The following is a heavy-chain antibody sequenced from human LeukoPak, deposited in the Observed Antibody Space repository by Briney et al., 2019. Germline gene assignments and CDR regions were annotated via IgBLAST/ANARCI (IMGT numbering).Heavy chain of an antibody. Sequence: GGSLRLSCAASGLTFSSYAMSWVRQAPGKGLEWVSTISGSGDSTYYADSVKGRFTISRDNSKNTLYLQMNSLRAEDTAVYYCAKAGDIYYFDYWGQGTLVTVSS. CDR3: AKAGDIYYFDY. CDR2: ISGSGDST. D-gene: IGHD5-12*01. V-gene: IGHV3-23*01. CDR1: GLTFSSYA. J-gene: IGHJ4*02.